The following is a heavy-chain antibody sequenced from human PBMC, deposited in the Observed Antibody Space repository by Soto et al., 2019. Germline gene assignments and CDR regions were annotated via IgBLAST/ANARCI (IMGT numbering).Heavy chain of an antibody. CDR1: GGSINDDRYY. CDR3: ARLHCDSPNCVPLDP. Sequence: QLQLQESGPGLVKPSETLSLTCSVSGGSINDDRYYWGWIRQPPGKGLEWIGSIYYSGTSSYNPSLESRVTMSVDTSKKQLSLMLRSVTAADTAVYYCARLHCDSPNCVPLDPWGQGTLVIVSS. D-gene: IGHD2-2*01. CDR2: IYYSGTS. V-gene: IGHV4-39*01. J-gene: IGHJ5*02.